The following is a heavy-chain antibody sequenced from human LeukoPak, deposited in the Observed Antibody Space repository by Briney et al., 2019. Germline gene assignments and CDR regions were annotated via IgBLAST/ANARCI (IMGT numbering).Heavy chain of an antibody. J-gene: IGHJ4*02. V-gene: IGHV3-7*01. D-gene: IGHD4-23*01. CDR3: ARDFNYGGNFDY. Sequence: PGGSLRLSCAASGFPFTTYWMGWVRQAPGKGLEWVANIKQDGTEEYYVDSVKGRFTISRDNAKNSLSLQMNSLRAEDTAVYYCARDFNYGGNFDYWGQGTLVTVSS. CDR1: GFPFTTYW. CDR2: IKQDGTEE.